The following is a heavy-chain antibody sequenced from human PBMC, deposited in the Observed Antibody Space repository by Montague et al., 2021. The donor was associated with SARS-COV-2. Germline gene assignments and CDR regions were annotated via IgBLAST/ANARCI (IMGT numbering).Heavy chain of an antibody. CDR2: INHTGAT. CDR1: GGSFSDYY. Sequence: SETLSLTCAVYGGSFSDYYWSWIRQPPGKGLEWIGEINHTGATNHNPSLKSRVTLSMDTSKNQFSLNLKSVTAADTAVYYRARGLIRINMAVVIFIGGQYWFDSWGQGTLVTVTS. D-gene: IGHD3-22*01. CDR3: ARGLIRINMAVVIFIGGQYWFDS. V-gene: IGHV4-34*01. J-gene: IGHJ5*01.